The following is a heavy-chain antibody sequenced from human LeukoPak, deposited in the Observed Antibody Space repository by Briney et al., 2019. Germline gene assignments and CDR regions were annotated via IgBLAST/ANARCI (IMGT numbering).Heavy chain of an antibody. V-gene: IGHV3-30*02. CDR1: GFTFSSYG. CDR3: ASTGYCSGGSCSYYYDSSGYVDY. J-gene: IGHJ4*02. Sequence: QPGGSLRLSCAASGFTFSSYGMHWVRQAPGKGLEWVAFIRYDGSNKYYAVSVKGRFTISRDNSKNTLYLQMNSLRAEDTAVYYCASTGYCSGGSCSYYYDSSGYVDYWGQGALVTVSS. D-gene: IGHD2-15*01. CDR2: IRYDGSNK.